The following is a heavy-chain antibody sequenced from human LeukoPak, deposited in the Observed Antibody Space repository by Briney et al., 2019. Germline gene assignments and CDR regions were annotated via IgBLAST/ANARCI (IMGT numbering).Heavy chain of an antibody. CDR3: ARIQVVTAPYYYYYYMDV. V-gene: IGHV2-70*11. J-gene: IGHJ6*03. Sequence: SGPALVKPXQTLTLTCTFSGFSLRTSGMCVSWIRQPPGKALEWLARLDWDDDKYYSTSLKTRLTISKDTSKNQVVLTMTNMDPVDTATYYCARIQVVTAPYYYYYYMDVWGKGTTVTVSS. CDR2: LDWDDDK. CDR1: GFSLRTSGMC. D-gene: IGHD2-21*02.